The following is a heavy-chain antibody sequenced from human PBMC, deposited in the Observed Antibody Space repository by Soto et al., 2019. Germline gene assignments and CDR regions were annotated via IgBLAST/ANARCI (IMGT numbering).Heavy chain of an antibody. J-gene: IGHJ4*02. CDR2: INHRGSI. Sequence: PGGSLRLSCAASGFTFSSYAMTWVRQAPGKGLEWIGEINHRGSIRYSPSLESRLTISLDTSKNQFSLRLSSVTAADTAVYYCARVSELRGFCDYWGQGTLVTVSS. CDR1: GFTFSSYA. D-gene: IGHD1-7*01. CDR3: ARVSELRGFCDY. V-gene: IGHV4-34*01.